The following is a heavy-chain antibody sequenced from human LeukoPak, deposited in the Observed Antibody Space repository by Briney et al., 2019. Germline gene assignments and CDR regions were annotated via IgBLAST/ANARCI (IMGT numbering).Heavy chain of an antibody. J-gene: IGHJ4*02. Sequence: GGSLRLSCAASGFTFSNFAMSWVRQAPGKGLEWVSTISASIGYTYYADSVKGRFTISRDNSKNTLYLQMNSLRAEDTAVYYCAKDYSGSYYNFDYWGQGTLVTASS. CDR3: AKDYSGSYYNFDY. V-gene: IGHV3-23*01. D-gene: IGHD1-26*01. CDR2: ISASIGYT. CDR1: GFTFSNFA.